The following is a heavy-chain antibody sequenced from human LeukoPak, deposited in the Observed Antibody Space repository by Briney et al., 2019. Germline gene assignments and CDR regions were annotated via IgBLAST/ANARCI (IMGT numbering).Heavy chain of an antibody. CDR2: ISWNSGSI. CDR3: AKDSGDYYDSSGYYCSFDY. CDR1: GFTFDDYA. D-gene: IGHD3-22*01. V-gene: IGHV3-9*01. Sequence: GRSLRLSCAPSGFTFDDYAMHWVRQAPGKGLEWVSGISWNSGSIGYADSVKGRFTISRDNAKNSLYLQMNSLRAEDTALYYCAKDSGDYYDSSGYYCSFDYWGQGTLVTVSS. J-gene: IGHJ4*02.